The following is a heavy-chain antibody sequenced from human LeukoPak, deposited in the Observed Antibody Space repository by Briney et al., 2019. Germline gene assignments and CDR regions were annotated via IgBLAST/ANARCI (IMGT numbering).Heavy chain of an antibody. CDR3: ARQVVAVAGTGYFDY. Sequence: KPSETLSLTCTVSGGSISSYYWSWIRQPPGKGLEWIGYIYYSGSTNYNPSLKSRVTISVDTSTNQFSLKLTSVTAADTAVYFCARQVVAVAGTGYFDYWGQGTLVTVSS. CDR2: IYYSGST. D-gene: IGHD6-19*01. J-gene: IGHJ4*02. V-gene: IGHV4-59*08. CDR1: GGSISSYY.